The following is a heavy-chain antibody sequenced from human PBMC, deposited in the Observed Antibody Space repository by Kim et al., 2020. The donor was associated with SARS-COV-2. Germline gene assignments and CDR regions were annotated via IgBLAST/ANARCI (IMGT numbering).Heavy chain of an antibody. CDR1: GFTFSSYA. J-gene: IGHJ5*02. V-gene: IGHV3-30*04. D-gene: IGHD6-13*01. CDR2: ISYDGSNK. Sequence: GGSLRLSCAASGFTFSSYAMHWVRQAPGKGLEWVAVISYDGSNKYYADSVKGRFTISRDNSKNTLYLQMNSLRAEDTAVYYCARTKPSIAAAGRFDPWG. CDR3: ARTKPSIAAAGRFDP.